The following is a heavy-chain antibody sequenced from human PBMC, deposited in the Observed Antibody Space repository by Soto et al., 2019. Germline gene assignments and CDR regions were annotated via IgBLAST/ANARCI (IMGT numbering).Heavy chain of an antibody. D-gene: IGHD3-3*01. Sequence: QVQLVQSGAAVKKPGSSVKVSCKASGGTFSSYAISWVRQAPGQGLEWLGGLIPIFGTANYAQKFQGRVTSTAHESTSTAYIELSSVRSADTAVYCCAGGPYDFWSGLPGDVWGQGTTVSVSS. V-gene: IGHV1-69*01. CDR3: AGGPYDFWSGLPGDV. J-gene: IGHJ6*02. CDR2: LIPIFGTA. CDR1: GGTFSSYA.